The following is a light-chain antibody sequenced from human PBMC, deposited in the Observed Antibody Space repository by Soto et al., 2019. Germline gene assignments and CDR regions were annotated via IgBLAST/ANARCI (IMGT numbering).Light chain of an antibody. V-gene: IGKV1-5*03. CDR3: QQYNSYSYT. CDR1: QRISSW. Sequence: DIQMTHSPSTLSASVGDRVTITCRASQRISSWLAWYQQKPGQAPKLLIYKASSLESGVPSRFSGSGSGTEFTRTISSLQPDDFATYYCQQYNSYSYTFGQGTKLEI. CDR2: KAS. J-gene: IGKJ2*01.